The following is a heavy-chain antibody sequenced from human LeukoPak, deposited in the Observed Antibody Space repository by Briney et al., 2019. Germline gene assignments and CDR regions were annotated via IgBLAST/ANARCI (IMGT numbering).Heavy chain of an antibody. CDR1: GGTFSSYA. D-gene: IGHD3-10*01. CDR3: ARDRITMVRGVIMIDY. CDR2: IIPILGIA. J-gene: IGHJ4*02. V-gene: IGHV1-69*04. Sequence: SVKASCKASGGTFSSYAVSWVRQAPGQGLEWMGRIIPILGIANYAQKFQGRVTITADKSTSTAYMELSSLRSEDTAVYYCARDRITMVRGVIMIDYWGQGTLVTVSS.